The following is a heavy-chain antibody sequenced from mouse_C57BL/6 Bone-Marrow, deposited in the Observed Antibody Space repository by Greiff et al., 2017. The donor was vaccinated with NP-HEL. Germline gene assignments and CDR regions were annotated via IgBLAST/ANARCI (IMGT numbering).Heavy chain of an antibody. Sequence: VQRVESGGDLVKPGGSLKLSCAASGFTFSSYGLSLVRQTPDKRLEWVATISSGGSYTYYPDSVKGRFTISRDNAKNTLDLQMSSLKSEDTAMYYCARGITTVVAWDYWGQGTTLTVSS. CDR2: ISSGGSYT. V-gene: IGHV5-6*01. CDR3: ARGITTVVAWDY. CDR1: GFTFSSYG. D-gene: IGHD1-1*01. J-gene: IGHJ2*01.